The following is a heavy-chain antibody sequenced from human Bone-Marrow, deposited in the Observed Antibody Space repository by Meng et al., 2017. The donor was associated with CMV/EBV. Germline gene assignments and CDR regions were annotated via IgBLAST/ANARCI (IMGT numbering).Heavy chain of an antibody. CDR2: IRSEVNSYAT. CDR1: GFTFSGSS. J-gene: IGHJ5*02. D-gene: IGHD3-3*01. V-gene: IGHV3-73*01. CDR3: ARGSITIFGVVIPNWFDP. Sequence: GESLKISCAASGFTFSGSSMHWVRQASGKGLEWVGRIRSEVNSYATAYAASLKGRFTISRDDSKNTAYLQMNSLKTEDTAVYYCARGSITIFGVVIPNWFDPWGQGTLVTVSS.